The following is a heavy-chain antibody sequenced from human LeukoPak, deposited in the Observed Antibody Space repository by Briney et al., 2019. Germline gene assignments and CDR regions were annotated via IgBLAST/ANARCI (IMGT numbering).Heavy chain of an antibody. CDR3: ARGRALGLWFGELPYYGMDV. CDR1: GFTFSSYS. J-gene: IGHJ6*02. V-gene: IGHV3-21*01. CDR2: ISSSSSYI. Sequence: GGSLRLSCAASGFTFSSYSMNWVRQAPGKGLEWVSSISSSSSYIYYADSVKGRFTISRDNAKNSLYLQMNSLRAEDTAVYYCARGRALGLWFGELPYYGMDVWGQGTTVTVSS. D-gene: IGHD3-10*01.